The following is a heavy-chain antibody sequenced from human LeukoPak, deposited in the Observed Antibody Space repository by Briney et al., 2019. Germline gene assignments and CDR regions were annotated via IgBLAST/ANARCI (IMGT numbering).Heavy chain of an antibody. CDR3: ARVRYSGYDKYYFDY. J-gene: IGHJ4*02. CDR1: VYTFTGYY. D-gene: IGHD5-12*01. CDR2: INPNSGGT. Sequence: GASVNVSCKSSVYTFTGYYMHWVRQAPGQGLEWMGWINPNSGGTNYAQKFQGRVTMTRDTSISTAYMELSRLRSDDTAVYYCARVRYSGYDKYYFDYWGQGTLVTVSS. V-gene: IGHV1-2*02.